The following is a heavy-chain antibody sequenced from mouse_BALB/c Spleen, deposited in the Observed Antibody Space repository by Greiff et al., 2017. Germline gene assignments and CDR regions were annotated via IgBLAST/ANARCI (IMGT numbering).Heavy chain of an antibody. CDR3: ARWDYDVFAY. D-gene: IGHD2-4*01. V-gene: IGHV1-80*01. CDR2: IYPGDGDT. Sequence: QVQLQQSGAELVRPGSSVKISCKASGYAFSSYWMNWVKQRPGQGLEWIGQIYPGDGDTNYNGKFKGKATLTADKSSSIAYMQLSSLTSEDSAVYFCARWDYDVFAYWGQGTLVTVSA. CDR1: GYAFSSYW. J-gene: IGHJ3*01.